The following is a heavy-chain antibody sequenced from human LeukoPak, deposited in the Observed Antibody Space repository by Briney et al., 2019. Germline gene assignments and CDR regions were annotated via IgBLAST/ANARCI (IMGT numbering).Heavy chain of an antibody. D-gene: IGHD3-22*01. J-gene: IGHJ4*02. Sequence: PSETLSLTCAVSGASISSGGYSWSWIRQPPGKGLEWIGYIYHSGSTYYNPSLKSRVTISVDRSKNQFSLKLSSVTAADTAVYYCARLYYYDSSGYFDYWGQGTLVTVSS. CDR3: ARLYYYDSSGYFDY. CDR1: GASISSGGYS. V-gene: IGHV4-30-2*01. CDR2: IYHSGST.